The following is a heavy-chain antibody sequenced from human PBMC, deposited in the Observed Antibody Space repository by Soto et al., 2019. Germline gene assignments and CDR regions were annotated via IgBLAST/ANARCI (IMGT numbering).Heavy chain of an antibody. Sequence: ASVKVSCKASGYTFTSYAMHWVRQAPGQRLEWMGWINADNGNTNYAQKLQGRVTMTTDTSTSTAYMELRSLRSDDTAVYYRARGSSGSWGAFDIWGQGTMVTVSS. CDR3: ARGSSGSWGAFDI. CDR1: GYTFTSYA. V-gene: IGHV1-3*01. D-gene: IGHD6-19*01. J-gene: IGHJ3*02. CDR2: INADNGNT.